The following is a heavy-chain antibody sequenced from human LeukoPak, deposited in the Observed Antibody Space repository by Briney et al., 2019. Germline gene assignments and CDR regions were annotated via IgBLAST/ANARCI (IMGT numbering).Heavy chain of an antibody. CDR3: ARWAQAIPPVAFDI. CDR2: IYTSGST. D-gene: IGHD2-21*01. J-gene: IGHJ3*02. Sequence: PSETLSLTCTVSGGSISSGGYYWSWIRQPPGKGLEWIGYIYTSGSTNYNPSLKSRVTISVDTSKNQFSLKLSSVTAADTAVYYCARWAQAIPPVAFDIWGQGTMVTVSS. V-gene: IGHV4-61*08. CDR1: GGSISSGGYY.